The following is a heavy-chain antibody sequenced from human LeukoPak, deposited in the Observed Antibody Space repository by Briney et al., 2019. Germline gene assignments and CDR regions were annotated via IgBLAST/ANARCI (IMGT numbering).Heavy chain of an antibody. D-gene: IGHD5/OR15-5a*01. Sequence: SETLSLTCAVSGGSITSSSWWSWVRQCPGRGLEWIGEINHRGTTNYNPSLKSRVTIPVDKSKNQFSLKLSSVTAADTAVYYCARDLRFGAYDYWGQGTLVTVSS. J-gene: IGHJ4*02. V-gene: IGHV4-4*02. CDR3: ARDLRFGAYDY. CDR1: GGSITSSSW. CDR2: INHRGTT.